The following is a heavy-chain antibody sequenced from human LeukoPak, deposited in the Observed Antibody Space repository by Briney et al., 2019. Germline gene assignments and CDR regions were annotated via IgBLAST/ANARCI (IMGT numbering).Heavy chain of an antibody. Sequence: GGSLRLSCAASGFTFSSYGMHWVRQAPGKGLEWVAVISYDGSNKYYADSVKGRFTISRDNSKNTLYLQMNSLRAEDTAVYYCAKDFPIHYWGQGTLVTVSS. CDR1: GFTFSSYG. CDR2: ISYDGSNK. J-gene: IGHJ4*02. CDR3: AKDFPIHY. V-gene: IGHV3-30*18.